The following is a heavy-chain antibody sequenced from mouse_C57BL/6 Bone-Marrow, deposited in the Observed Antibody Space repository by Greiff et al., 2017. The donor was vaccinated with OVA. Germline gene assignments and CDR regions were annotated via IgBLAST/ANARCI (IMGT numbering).Heavy chain of an antibody. Sequence: EVQVVESGEGLVKPGGSLKLSCAASGFTFSSYAMSWVRQTPEKRLEWVAYISSGGDYIYYADTVKGRFTISRDNARNTLYLQMSSLKSEDTAMYYCTREDYSNPYAMDYWGQGTSVTVSS. D-gene: IGHD2-5*01. V-gene: IGHV5-9-1*02. J-gene: IGHJ4*01. CDR2: ISSGGDYI. CDR3: TREDYSNPYAMDY. CDR1: GFTFSSYA.